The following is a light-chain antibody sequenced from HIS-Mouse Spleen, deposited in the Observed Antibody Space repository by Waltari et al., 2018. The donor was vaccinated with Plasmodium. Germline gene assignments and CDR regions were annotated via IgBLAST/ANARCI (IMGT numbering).Light chain of an antibody. CDR2: DNN. J-gene: IGLJ2*01. CDR1: SSNIGNNY. CDR3: GTWDSSLSAGVV. V-gene: IGLV1-51*01. Sequence: QSVLTQPPSVSAAPGQKVTISCSGSSSNIGNNYVSWYQQLPGTAPKLLLYDNNKRPSGIPDRVSGSKSGTSATLGITGLQTGDEADYYCGTWDSSLSAGVVFGGGTKLTVL.